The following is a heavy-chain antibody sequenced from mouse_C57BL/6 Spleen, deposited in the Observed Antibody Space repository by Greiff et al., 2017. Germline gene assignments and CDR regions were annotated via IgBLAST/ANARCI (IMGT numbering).Heavy chain of an antibody. D-gene: IGHD2-4*01. Sequence: QVQLQQPGPGLVQPSQSLSITCTVSGFSLTSYGVPWVRQSPGKGLEWLGVIWSGGSTDYNAAFISIQSISKDNSKSQFFFKMNRLQADDTAIYYCARDYDYDVDAMDYWGQGTSVTVSS. CDR3: ARDYDYDVDAMDY. CDR1: GFSLTSYG. CDR2: IWSGGST. J-gene: IGHJ4*01. V-gene: IGHV2-2*01.